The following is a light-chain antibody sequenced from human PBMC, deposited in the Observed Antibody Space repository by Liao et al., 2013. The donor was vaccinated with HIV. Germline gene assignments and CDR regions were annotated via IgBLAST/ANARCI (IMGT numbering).Light chain of an antibody. V-gene: IGLV3-21*04. Sequence: SYVLTQPPSVSVAPGKTARITCGGNNIGSKSVHWYQQKTGQAPVLVIYFDTDRPSGIPERLSGSNSGNTATLTINRVEAGDEADYYCQLWDSSSDHVVFGGGTKLTVL. CDR3: QLWDSSSDHVV. CDR1: NIGSKS. CDR2: FDT. J-gene: IGLJ2*01.